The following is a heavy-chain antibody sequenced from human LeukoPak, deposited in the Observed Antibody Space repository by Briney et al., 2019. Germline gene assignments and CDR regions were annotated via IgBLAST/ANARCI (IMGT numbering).Heavy chain of an antibody. V-gene: IGHV3-23*01. J-gene: IGHJ6*02. CDR2: ICNSGGST. CDR1: GFTFSSYA. D-gene: IGHD2-2*01. CDR3: AKGGFCTSTTCSYYYGMDV. Sequence: PGESLRLSCAASGFTFSSYAMSWVRQAPGKGLEWVSAICNSGGSTYYAASVKGRFTISRDNSKNTLYLQMNSLRAEDTAVYYCAKGGFCTSTTCSYYYGMDVWGQGTTVTVSS.